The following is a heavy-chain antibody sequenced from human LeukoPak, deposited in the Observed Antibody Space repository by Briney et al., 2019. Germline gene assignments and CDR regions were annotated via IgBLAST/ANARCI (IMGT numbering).Heavy chain of an antibody. J-gene: IGHJ6*02. CDR3: ARGIGGSWPYYYCYGMDV. CDR1: GGSISSYY. D-gene: IGHD1-26*01. V-gene: IGHV4-59*01. CDR2: IYYSGST. Sequence: SETLSLTCTVSGGSISSYYWSWIRQPPGKGLEWIGYIYYSGSTNYNPSLKSRVTISVDTSKNQFSLKLSSVTAADTAVYYCARGIGGSWPYYYCYGMDVWGQGTTVTVSS.